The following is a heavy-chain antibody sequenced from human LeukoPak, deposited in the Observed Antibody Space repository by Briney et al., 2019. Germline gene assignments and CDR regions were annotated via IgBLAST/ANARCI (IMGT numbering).Heavy chain of an antibody. CDR2: ISSSSSYI. J-gene: IGHJ4*02. V-gene: IGHV3-21*01. CDR1: GFTFSSYD. Sequence: GGSLRLSCAASGFTFSSYDMNWVRQAPGKGLEWVSSISSSSSYIYYADSVKGRFTISRDNAKNSLYLQMNSLRAEDTAVYYCAREKTFYNILTGYKRGGYCDYWGQGILVTVSS. CDR3: AREKTFYNILTGYKRGGYCDY. D-gene: IGHD3-9*01.